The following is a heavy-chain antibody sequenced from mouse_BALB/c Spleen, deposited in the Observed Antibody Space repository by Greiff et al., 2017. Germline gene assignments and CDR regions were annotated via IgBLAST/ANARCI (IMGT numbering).Heavy chain of an antibody. CDR2: ISSGGSYT. CDR1: GFTFSSYT. V-gene: IGHV5-6-4*01. CDR3: TRESMGSYHYYAMDY. J-gene: IGHJ4*01. D-gene: IGHD1-1*02. Sequence: EVNVVESGGGLVKPGGSLKLSCAASGFTFSSYTMSWVRQTPEKRLEWVATISSGGSYTYYPDSVKGRFTISRDNAKNTLYLQMSSLKSEDTAMYYCTRESMGSYHYYAMDYWGQGTSVTVSS.